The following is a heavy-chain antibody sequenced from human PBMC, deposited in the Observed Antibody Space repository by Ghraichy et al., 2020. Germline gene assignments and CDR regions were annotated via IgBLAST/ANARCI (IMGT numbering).Heavy chain of an antibody. CDR1: GYTFTGYY. J-gene: IGHJ4*02. CDR3: ARDSRIAAGDFDY. CDR2: INPNSGGT. Sequence: ASVKVSCKASGYTFTGYYMHWVRQAPGQGLEWMGWINPNSGGTNYAQKFQDRVTMTRDTSISTAYMELSRLRSDDTAVYYCARDSRIAAGDFDYWGQGTLGTGSS. D-gene: IGHD6-13*01. V-gene: IGHV1-2*02.